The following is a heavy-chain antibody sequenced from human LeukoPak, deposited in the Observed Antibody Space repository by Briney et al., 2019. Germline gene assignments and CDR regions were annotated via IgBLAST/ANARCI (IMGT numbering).Heavy chain of an antibody. J-gene: IGHJ4*02. D-gene: IGHD3-10*01. CDR3: AKVLITMVRGAMLGYYFVY. Sequence: PGGSLRLSCAAPGFTFSSYAMSWVRQAPGKGLEWVSAISGSGGSTYYADSVKGRFTISRDNSKNTLYLQMNSLRAEDTAVYYCAKVLITMVRGAMLGYYFVYWGQGTLVTVSS. V-gene: IGHV3-23*01. CDR1: GFTFSSYA. CDR2: ISGSGGST.